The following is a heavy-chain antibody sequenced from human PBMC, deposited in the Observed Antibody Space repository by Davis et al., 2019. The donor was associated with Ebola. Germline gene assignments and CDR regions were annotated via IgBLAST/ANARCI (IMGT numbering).Heavy chain of an antibody. CDR3: ARDNYNYVGFDN. D-gene: IGHD5-24*01. J-gene: IGHJ4*02. CDR2: ISSDGSYI. CDR1: GFPFSSYT. Sequence: PGGSLRLSCAASGFPFSSYTMNWVRQAPGKGLEWVSSISSDGSYIFYADSAKGRFTISRDNAKNSLYLQMNSLKAEDTAVYFCARDNYNYVGFDNWGQGTLVSVSS. V-gene: IGHV3-21*06.